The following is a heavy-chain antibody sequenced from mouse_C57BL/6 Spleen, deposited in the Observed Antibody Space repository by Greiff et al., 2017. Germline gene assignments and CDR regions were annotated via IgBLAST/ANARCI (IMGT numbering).Heavy chain of an antibody. V-gene: IGHV1-63*01. CDR2: IYPGGGYT. D-gene: IGHD4-1*02. CDR3: ARFATGTRGYYYAMDY. Sequence: VQLQQSGAELVRPGTSVKMSCKASGYTFTNYWIGWAKQRPGHGLEWIGDIYPGGGYTNYNEKFKGKATLTAEKSSSTAYMQFSSLTSEDSAIYYGARFATGTRGYYYAMDYWGQGTSVTVSS. CDR1: GYTFTNYW. J-gene: IGHJ4*01.